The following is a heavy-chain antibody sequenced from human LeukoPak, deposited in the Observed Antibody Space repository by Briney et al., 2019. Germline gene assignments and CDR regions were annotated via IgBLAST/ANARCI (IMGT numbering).Heavy chain of an antibody. Sequence: PSETLSLTCAVYGGSFSGYYWSWIRQPPGKGPEWIGEINHSGSTNYNPSLKSRVTISVDTSKNQFSLKLSSVTAADTAVYYCASRRNSSGYYYGRYFDYWGQGTLVTVSS. CDR3: ASRRNSSGYYYGRYFDY. CDR2: INHSGST. J-gene: IGHJ4*02. V-gene: IGHV4-34*01. D-gene: IGHD3-22*01. CDR1: GGSFSGYY.